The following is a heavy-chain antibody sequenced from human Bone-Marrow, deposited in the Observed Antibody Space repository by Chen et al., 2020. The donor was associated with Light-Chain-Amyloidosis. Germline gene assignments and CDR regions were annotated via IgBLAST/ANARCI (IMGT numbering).Heavy chain of an antibody. CDR1: GSIFSSYS. CDR3: ARDDKWAFDY. CDR2: ISKNNI. D-gene: IGHD1-26*01. Sequence: EVQLVESGGGVVQPGGSLRLSCAASGSIFSSYSMNWVRQAPGKGLGWLSYISKNNIYYADSVKGRFTISRDNARNALSLQMNSRRAEDSAVYYCARDDKWAFDYWGQGTLVTVSS. V-gene: IGHV3-48*01. J-gene: IGHJ4*02.